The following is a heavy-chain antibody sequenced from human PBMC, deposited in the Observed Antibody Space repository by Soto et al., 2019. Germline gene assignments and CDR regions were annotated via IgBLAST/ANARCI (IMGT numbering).Heavy chain of an antibody. V-gene: IGHV5-51*01. D-gene: IGHD6-6*01. CDR1: GYSFTSYW. Sequence: PGESLKISCKASGYSFTSYWIAWVRQVPGKGLEWMGIIYPGDSDTRYSPSFQGQVTISADKSISTAYLQWSSLTASDTAIYYCARQCSIANRRNLLDLWGQGTPVTVSA. J-gene: IGHJ5*02. CDR3: ARQCSIANRRNLLDL. CDR2: IYPGDSDT.